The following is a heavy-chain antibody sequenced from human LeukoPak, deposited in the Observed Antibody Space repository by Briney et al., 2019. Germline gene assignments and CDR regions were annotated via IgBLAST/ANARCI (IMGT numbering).Heavy chain of an antibody. V-gene: IGHV4-38-2*01. D-gene: IGHD1-14*01. CDR2: IYPSGTT. J-gene: IGHJ4*02. Sequence: PSETLSLTCAVSGYSVSSAYYWAWIRQPPGAGLEWIGSIYPSGTTYYKSSLRSRLFISMDASKNQFSLRLSSVTAADSAIYYCARRPESPITGFDFWGRGALVAVSS. CDR3: ARRPESPITGFDF. CDR1: GYSVSSAYY.